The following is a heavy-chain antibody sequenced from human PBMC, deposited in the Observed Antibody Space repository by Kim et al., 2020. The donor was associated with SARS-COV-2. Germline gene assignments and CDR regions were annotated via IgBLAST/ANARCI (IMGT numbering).Heavy chain of an antibody. D-gene: IGHD1-1*01. CDR3: ARRVEGTGTTAFDY. J-gene: IGHJ4*02. Sequence: KPPPMSRVSISVDTSKDQFSLKLSSVTAADPPVYYCARRVEGTGTTAFDYWGQGTLVTVSS. V-gene: IGHV4-59*01.